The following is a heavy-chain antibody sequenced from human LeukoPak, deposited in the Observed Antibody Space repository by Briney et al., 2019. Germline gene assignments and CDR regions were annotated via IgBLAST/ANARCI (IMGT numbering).Heavy chain of an antibody. J-gene: IGHJ5*02. CDR3: ARAPGSYYDNWLDP. D-gene: IGHD1-26*01. CDR2: ISAYNGNT. Sequence: ASVKVSCKASGYTFTSYGISWVRQAPGQGLEWMGWISAYNGNTNYAQKLQGRVTMTTDTSTSTAYMELRSLRSDDTAVYYCARAPGSYYDNWLDPWGQGTLVTVSS. V-gene: IGHV1-18*01. CDR1: GYTFTSYG.